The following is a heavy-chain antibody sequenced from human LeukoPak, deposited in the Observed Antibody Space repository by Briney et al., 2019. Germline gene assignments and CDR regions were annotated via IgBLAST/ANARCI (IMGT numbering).Heavy chain of an antibody. D-gene: IGHD3-22*01. CDR1: GFTFGDYA. CDR2: IRSKAYGGTT. V-gene: IGHV3-49*04. CDR3: TTAMIVVVTPGMFDY. J-gene: IGHJ4*02. Sequence: GGSLRLSCTASGFTFGDYAMSWVRQAPGKGLEWVGFIRSKAYGGTTEYAASVKGRFTISRDDSKSIAYLRMNSLKTEDTAVYYCTTAMIVVVTPGMFDYWGQGTLVTVSS.